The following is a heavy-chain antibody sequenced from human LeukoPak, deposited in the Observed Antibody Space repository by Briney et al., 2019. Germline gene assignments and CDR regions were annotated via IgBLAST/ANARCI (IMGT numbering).Heavy chain of an antibody. CDR1: GYTFTSYY. CDR3: ARGLGDYGGNSRYYYYYMDV. Sequence: GASVKVSCKASGYTFTSYYMHWVRQAPGQGLEWMGIINPSGGSTSYAQKFQGRVTMTRDMSTSTVYMELSSLRSEDTAVYYCARGLGDYGGNSRYYYYYMDVWGKGTTVTVSS. J-gene: IGHJ6*03. CDR2: INPSGGST. V-gene: IGHV1-46*01. D-gene: IGHD4-23*01.